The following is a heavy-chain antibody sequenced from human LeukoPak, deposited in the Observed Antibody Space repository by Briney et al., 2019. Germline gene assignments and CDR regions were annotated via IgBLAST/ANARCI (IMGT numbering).Heavy chain of an antibody. CDR2: FYTSGST. V-gene: IGHV4-61*02. D-gene: IGHD5-24*01. CDR3: AREGWLQLDY. J-gene: IGHJ4*02. Sequence: ASETLSLTCTVSGGSISSSSYYWSWIRQAAGKELEWIGRFYTSGSTNYNPSLKGRVTISIDTSKNQFSLKLNSVTAADTAVYYCAREGWLQLDYWGQGILVTVSS. CDR1: GGSISSSSYY.